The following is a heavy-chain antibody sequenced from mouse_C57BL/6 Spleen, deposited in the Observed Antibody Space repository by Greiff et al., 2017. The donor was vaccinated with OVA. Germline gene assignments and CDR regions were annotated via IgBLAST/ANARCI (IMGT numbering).Heavy chain of an antibody. D-gene: IGHD2-4*01. J-gene: IGHJ3*01. Sequence: QVQLKQPGAELVKPGASVKLSCKASGYTFTSYWMHWVKQRPGQGLEWIGMIHPNSGSTNYNEKFKSKATLTVDKSSSTAYMQLSSLTSEDSAVYYCAREERNDYDAGFAYWGQGTLVTVSA. CDR3: AREERNDYDAGFAY. V-gene: IGHV1-64*01. CDR2: IHPNSGST. CDR1: GYTFTSYW.